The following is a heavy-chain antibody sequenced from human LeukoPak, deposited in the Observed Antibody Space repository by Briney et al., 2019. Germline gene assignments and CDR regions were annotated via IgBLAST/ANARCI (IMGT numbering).Heavy chain of an antibody. Sequence: GGSLRLSCAASGFTFSDYYMSWIRQAPGKGLEWVSYISSSGSTIYYADSVKGRFTISRDNAKNSLYLQMNSLRAEDTALYYCAKTGYSSSHFDYWGQGTLVTVSS. CDR3: AKTGYSSSHFDY. J-gene: IGHJ4*02. D-gene: IGHD6-13*01. CDR2: ISSSGSTI. CDR1: GFTFSDYY. V-gene: IGHV3-11*01.